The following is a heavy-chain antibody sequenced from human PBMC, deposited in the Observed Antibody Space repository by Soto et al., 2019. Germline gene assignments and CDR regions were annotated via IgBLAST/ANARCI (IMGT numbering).Heavy chain of an antibody. CDR2: MNPNSGGT. J-gene: IGHJ6*02. CDR1: GYTFTGYY. CDR3: ARGWFGDLGSYYYYYGMDV. V-gene: IGHV1-2*02. D-gene: IGHD3-10*01. Sequence: QVQLVQSGAEVKKPGASVKVSCKASGYTFTGYYMHWVRQAPGQGLEWMGWMNPNSGGTNYAQKFQGRVTMTRDTSISTAYMELSRLRSDDTAVYYCARGWFGDLGSYYYYYGMDVWGQGTTVTVSS.